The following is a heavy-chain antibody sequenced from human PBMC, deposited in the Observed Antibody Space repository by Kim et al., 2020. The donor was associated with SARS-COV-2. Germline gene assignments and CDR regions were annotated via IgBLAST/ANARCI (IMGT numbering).Heavy chain of an antibody. CDR1: GGSIRSGGYY. CDR2: MYYTGST. CDR3: ARASGYFGELLDS. V-gene: IGHV4-31*03. D-gene: IGHD3-10*01. Sequence: SETLSLTCTVSGGSIRSGGYYWSWIRQHPGKGLEWIGYMYYTGSTYYKPSLKSRITISVDTSKNQFSLKLSSVTAADTAVYYCARASGYFGELLDSWGQGTLVTVSS. J-gene: IGHJ4*02.